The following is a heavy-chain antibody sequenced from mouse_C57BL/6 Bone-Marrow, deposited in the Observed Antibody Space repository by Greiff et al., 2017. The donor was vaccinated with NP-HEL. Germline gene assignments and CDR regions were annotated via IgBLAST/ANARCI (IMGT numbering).Heavy chain of an antibody. CDR2: IRSKSSNYAT. V-gene: IGHV10-3*01. J-gene: IGHJ2*01. CDR1: GFTFNTYA. D-gene: IGHD2-3*01. Sequence: EVQGVESGGGLVQPKGSLKLSCAASGFTFNTYAMHWVRQAPGKGLEWVARIRSKSSNYATYYADSVKDRFTISRDDSQSMLYLQMNNLKTEDTAMYYCVRGKAYDGYYVFDYWGQGTTLTVSS. CDR3: VRGKAYDGYYVFDY.